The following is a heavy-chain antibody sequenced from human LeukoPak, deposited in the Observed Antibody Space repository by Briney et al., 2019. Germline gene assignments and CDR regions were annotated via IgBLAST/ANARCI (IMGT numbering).Heavy chain of an antibody. V-gene: IGHV3-33*01. CDR3: ARGEPLTCCDGDCYG. D-gene: IGHD2-21*02. CDR1: GFTFSSYG. CDR2: IWYDGSNK. J-gene: IGHJ4*02. Sequence: GGSLRLSCAASGFTFSSYGMHWVRQAPGKGLEWVAVIWYDGSNKYYADSVKGRFTISRDNSKNTVYLQMNSLRAEDTAVYYCARGEPLTCCDGDCYGWGQGTLVTVSS.